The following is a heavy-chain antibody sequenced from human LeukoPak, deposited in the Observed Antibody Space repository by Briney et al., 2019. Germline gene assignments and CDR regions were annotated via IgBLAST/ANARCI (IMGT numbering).Heavy chain of an antibody. V-gene: IGHV4-31*03. Sequence: SETLSLTCTVSGGSISSGSYYWSWIRQHPGKGLEWIGYIYFSGSTYYNPSLKSRVIILVDTSKNHFSLRLSSVTAADTAVYYCAREVAAAGNFDFWGQGTLVTVSS. CDR2: IYFSGST. D-gene: IGHD6-13*01. CDR3: AREVAAAGNFDF. J-gene: IGHJ4*02. CDR1: GGSISSGSYY.